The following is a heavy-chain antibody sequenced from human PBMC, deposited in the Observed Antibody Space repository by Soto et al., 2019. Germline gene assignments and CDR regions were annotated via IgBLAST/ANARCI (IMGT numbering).Heavy chain of an antibody. CDR3: ARMATFGSLNWFDP. CDR2: MNPGSGDT. V-gene: IGHV1-8*01. D-gene: IGHD3-16*01. Sequence: ASVKVSCKASGYSFTNNDVTWVRHATGQGLEWMGWMNPGSGDTGYAQKFQGRVTMTRDISIATAYMELSSLRSDDTAIYYCARMATFGSLNWFDPWGQGTLVTVSS. J-gene: IGHJ5*02. CDR1: GYSFTNND.